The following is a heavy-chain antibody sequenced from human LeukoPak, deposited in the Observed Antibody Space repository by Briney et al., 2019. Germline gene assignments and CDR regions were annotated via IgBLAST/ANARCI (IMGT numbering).Heavy chain of an antibody. Sequence: GGTLRLSCAASGFSFSSYGMSWVRQAPGKGLEWVSGISGGAVSTNYADSVTGRFTISRDNSKNTLYLQMNSLRAEDTAVYYCARVKNGDYGFDYWGQGTLVTVSS. CDR2: ISGGAVST. CDR1: GFSFSSYG. J-gene: IGHJ4*02. CDR3: ARVKNGDYGFDY. V-gene: IGHV3-23*01. D-gene: IGHD4-17*01.